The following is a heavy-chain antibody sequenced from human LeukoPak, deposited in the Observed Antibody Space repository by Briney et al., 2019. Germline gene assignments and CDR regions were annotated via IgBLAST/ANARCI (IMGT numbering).Heavy chain of an antibody. V-gene: IGHV4-39*01. CDR1: GDSISSRNYY. CDR3: TNEIGQGAFDI. J-gene: IGHJ3*02. Sequence: SETLSPTCTVSGDSISSRNYYWGWIRQPPGKELEWIGVIYYSGTTYYNPSLKSRVTIFVDASKSQFSLKLRSVTAADTAIYYCTNEIGQGAFDIWGQGTMVTVSS. CDR2: IYYSGTT. D-gene: IGHD2/OR15-2a*01.